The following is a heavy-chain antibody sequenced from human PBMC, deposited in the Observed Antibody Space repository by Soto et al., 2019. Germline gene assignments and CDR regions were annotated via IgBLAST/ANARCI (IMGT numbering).Heavy chain of an antibody. D-gene: IGHD1-7*01. J-gene: IGHJ4*02. CDR1: GGSISSGGYS. V-gene: IGHV4-30-2*01. CDR3: ARRGNWNYGIDY. Sequence: QLQLQESGSGLVKPSQTLSLTCAVSGGSISSGGYSWSWIRQPPGKGLEWIGYIYHSGSTYYNPSLKSRVTISVDRSKNQFSLKLSSVTAADTAVYYCARRGNWNYGIDYWGQGTLVTVSS. CDR2: IYHSGST.